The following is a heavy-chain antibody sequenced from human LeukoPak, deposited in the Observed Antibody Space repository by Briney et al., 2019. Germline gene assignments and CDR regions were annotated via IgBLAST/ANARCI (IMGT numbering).Heavy chain of an antibody. J-gene: IGHJ5*02. V-gene: IGHV4-34*01. CDR1: GGSFSGYY. D-gene: IGHD6-13*01. CDR3: AREVDGYSSSWYLTNWFDP. CDR2: INHSGST. Sequence: PSETLSLTCAVYGGSFSGYYWSWIRQPPGKGLEWIGEINHSGSTNYNPSLKSRVTISVDTSKNQFSLKLSSVTAADTAVYYCAREVDGYSSSWYLTNWFDPWGQGTLVTVSS.